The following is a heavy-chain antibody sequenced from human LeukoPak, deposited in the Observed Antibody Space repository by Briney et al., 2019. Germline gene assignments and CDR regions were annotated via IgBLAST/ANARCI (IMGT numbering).Heavy chain of an antibody. D-gene: IGHD6-19*01. Sequence: ASVKVSCKVSGYTLTELSMHWVRQAPGQRLEWMGWINVGNGNTKYSQEFQGRVTISRDTSASTAYMELSSLRSEDMAVYYCARVVKYSSGPLTDLLPYYFDSWGQGTLVTVSS. J-gene: IGHJ4*02. CDR1: GYTLTELS. CDR2: INVGNGNT. V-gene: IGHV1-3*03. CDR3: ARVVKYSSGPLTDLLPYYFDS.